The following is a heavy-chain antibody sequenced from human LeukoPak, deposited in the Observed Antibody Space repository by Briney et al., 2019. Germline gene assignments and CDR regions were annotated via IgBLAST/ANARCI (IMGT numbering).Heavy chain of an antibody. CDR1: GFTFSSYN. J-gene: IGHJ4*02. CDR2: IRYDGSNK. V-gene: IGHV3-30*02. CDR3: AKIIGGD. Sequence: PGGSLRLSCAASGFTFSSYNIHWVRQAPGKGLEWVAFIRYDGSNKYYAESVEGRFTISRDNSNNTLYLQMNSLRAEDTAVYYCAKIIGGDWGQGTLVTVSS.